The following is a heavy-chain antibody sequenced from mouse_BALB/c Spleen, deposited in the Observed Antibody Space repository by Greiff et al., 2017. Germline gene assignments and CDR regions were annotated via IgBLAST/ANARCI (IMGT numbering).Heavy chain of an antibody. CDR1: GFTFSSYT. J-gene: IGHJ1*01. Sequence: DVKLVESGGGLVQPGGSLKLSCAASGFTFSSYTMSWVRQTPEKRLEWVAYISNGGGSTYYPDTVKGRFTISRDNAKNTLYLQMSSLKSEDTAMYYCARDYGSSYVYFDVWGAGTTVTVSS. V-gene: IGHV5-12-2*01. CDR3: ARDYGSSYVYFDV. CDR2: ISNGGGST. D-gene: IGHD1-1*01.